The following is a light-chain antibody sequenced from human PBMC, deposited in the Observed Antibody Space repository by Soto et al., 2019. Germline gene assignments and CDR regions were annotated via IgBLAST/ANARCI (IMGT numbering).Light chain of an antibody. CDR1: QSVGSS. V-gene: IGKV3-11*01. J-gene: IGKJ4*01. Sequence: EIVLTQSPATLSLSRGERATLSCRASQSVGSSLAWFQQKPGQAPRLLIYDASNRATGIPARFSGSGSGTDFTLTISSLEPEDFAVYYCQQRGNWPQLTFGGGTKVHIK. CDR2: DAS. CDR3: QQRGNWPQLT.